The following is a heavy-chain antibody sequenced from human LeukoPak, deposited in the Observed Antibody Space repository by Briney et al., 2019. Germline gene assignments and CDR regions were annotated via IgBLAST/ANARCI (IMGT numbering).Heavy chain of an antibody. Sequence: PSETPSLTCTVSGGSISSYYWSWIRQPPGKGLEWIGYIYYSGSTNYNPSLKSRVTISVDTSKNQFSLKLSSVTAADTAVYYCARSYYYDSSGYYYYYYYYMDVWGKGTTVTVSS. J-gene: IGHJ6*03. D-gene: IGHD3-22*01. CDR1: GGSISSYY. CDR2: IYYSGST. CDR3: ARSYYYDSSGYYYYYYYYMDV. V-gene: IGHV4-59*08.